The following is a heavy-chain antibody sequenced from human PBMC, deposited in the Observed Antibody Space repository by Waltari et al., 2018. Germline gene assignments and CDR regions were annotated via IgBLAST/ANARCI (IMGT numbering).Heavy chain of an antibody. CDR2: INHSGST. CDR3: ARRVGIAAAGTMDY. J-gene: IGHJ4*02. D-gene: IGHD6-13*01. Sequence: QVQLQQWGAGLLKPSETLSLTCAVYGGSFSGYYWSWIRQPPGKGLEWIGEINHSGSTNDNPSLKSRVTISVDTSKNQFSLKLSSVTAADTAVYYCARRVGIAAAGTMDYWGQGTLVTVSS. V-gene: IGHV4-34*01. CDR1: GGSFSGYY.